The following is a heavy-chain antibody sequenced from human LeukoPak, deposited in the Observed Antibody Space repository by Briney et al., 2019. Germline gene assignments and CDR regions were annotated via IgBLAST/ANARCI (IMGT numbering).Heavy chain of an antibody. CDR1: GGSISSYY. Sequence: SETLSLTCTVSGGSISSYYWSWIRQPLGKGLEWIGYIYYSGSTNYNPSLKSRVTISVDTSKNQFSLKLSSVTAADTAVYYCARDYSSGIAVAGSSFNTPVFDYWGQGTLVTVSS. V-gene: IGHV4-59*12. D-gene: IGHD6-19*01. CDR2: IYYSGST. CDR3: ARDYSSGIAVAGSSFNTPVFDY. J-gene: IGHJ4*02.